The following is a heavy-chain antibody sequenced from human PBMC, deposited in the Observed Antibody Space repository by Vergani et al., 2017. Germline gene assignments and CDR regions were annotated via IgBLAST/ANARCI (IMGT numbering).Heavy chain of an antibody. D-gene: IGHD1-26*01. CDR2: IRYDGSNK. J-gene: IGHJ4*02. V-gene: IGHV3-30*02. CDR3: AKPLRGSYLH. Sequence: QVQLVESGGGVVQPGGSLRLSCAASGFTFSTYGMHWVRQAPGKGLEWVAFIRYDGSNKYYVDSVKGRFTISRDNSKNTLYLQMNSLRAEDTALYYCAKPLRGSYLHWGQGTLVTVSS. CDR1: GFTFSTYG.